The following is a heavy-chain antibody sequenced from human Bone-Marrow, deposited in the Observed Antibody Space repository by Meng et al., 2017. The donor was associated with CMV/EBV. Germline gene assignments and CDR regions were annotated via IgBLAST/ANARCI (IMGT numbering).Heavy chain of an antibody. CDR1: GGSFSGYY. V-gene: IGHV4-34*01. J-gene: IGHJ6*02. CDR3: ARVNDFWSGYYSGGMDV. Sequence: SETLSLTCAVYGGSFSGYYWGWIRQPPGKGLEWIGSIYYSGSTYYNPSLKSRVTISVDTSKNQFSLKLSSVTAADTAVYYCARVNDFWSGYYSGGMDVWGQGTTVTVSS. CDR2: IYYSGST. D-gene: IGHD3-3*01.